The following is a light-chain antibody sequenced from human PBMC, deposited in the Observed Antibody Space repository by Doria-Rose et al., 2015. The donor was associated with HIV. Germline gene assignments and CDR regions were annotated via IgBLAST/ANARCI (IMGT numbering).Light chain of an antibody. CDR3: HQYGTSWT. V-gene: IGKV3-20*01. J-gene: IGKJ1*01. CDR2: DGS. Sequence: TQSPGTLSLSPGERATLSCRASQSFSSTYLAWYQQKPGRAPSLLIYDGSTRATGIPDRFSASGSGTDFTLTINRLEPEDFALYYCHQYGTSWTFGRGTKVEI. CDR1: QSFSSTY.